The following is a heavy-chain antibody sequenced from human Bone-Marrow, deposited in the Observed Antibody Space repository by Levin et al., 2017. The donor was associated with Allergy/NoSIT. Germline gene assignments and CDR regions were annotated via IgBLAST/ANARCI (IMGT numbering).Heavy chain of an antibody. J-gene: IGHJ5*02. D-gene: IGHD2-21*02. CDR1: GFSLSPPGVS. CDR3: ALAQNCGGDCYSWFNP. CDR2: IYWDDDK. Sequence: SGPTLVKPPGTLTLTCSFSGFSLSPPGVSVGWIRQPPGKALEWLALIYWDDDKQYNPSLRNRLTITKDTSKNQVVLTMSNMHPVDTATYFCALAQNCGGDCYSWFNPWGQGTLVTVSS. V-gene: IGHV2-5*02.